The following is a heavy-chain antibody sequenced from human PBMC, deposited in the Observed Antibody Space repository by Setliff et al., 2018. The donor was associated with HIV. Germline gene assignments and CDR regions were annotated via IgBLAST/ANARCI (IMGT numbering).Heavy chain of an antibody. J-gene: IGHJ4*02. Sequence: PSETLSLTCTASGGSISSGSYYWSWIRQPAGKGLEWIGHIYTSGSTNYNPSLKSRVTISVDTSKNQFSLKLSSVTAADTAVYYCARAAIAAAGPGDYWGQGTLVTVSS. CDR2: IYTSGST. CDR3: ARAAIAAAGPGDY. CDR1: GGSISSGSYY. V-gene: IGHV4-61*09. D-gene: IGHD6-13*01.